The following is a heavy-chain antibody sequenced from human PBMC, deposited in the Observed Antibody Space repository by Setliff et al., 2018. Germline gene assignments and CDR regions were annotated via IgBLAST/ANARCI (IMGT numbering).Heavy chain of an antibody. CDR3: ATSDWYAAFDH. Sequence: PGGSLRLSCVASGFSFSNYYMSWVRQAPGKGLEWVANIKEDGSEEYYVDSVKGRFTISRDNAKNSLYLQMNSLRAEDAAVYYCATSDWYAAFDHWGQGTLVTVSS. CDR1: GFSFSNYY. D-gene: IGHD6-19*01. J-gene: IGHJ4*02. V-gene: IGHV3-7*01. CDR2: IKEDGSEE.